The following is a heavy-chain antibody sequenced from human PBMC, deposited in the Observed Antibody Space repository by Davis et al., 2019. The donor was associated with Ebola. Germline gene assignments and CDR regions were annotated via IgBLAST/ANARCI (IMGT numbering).Heavy chain of an antibody. Sequence: PGGSLRLSCAASGFTFSSYGMHWVRQAPGKGLEWVAVIWYDGSNKYYADSVKGRFTISRDNSKNTLYLQMNSLRAEDTAVYYCAREVTTVTTERHFKWFDPWGQGTLVTVSS. J-gene: IGHJ5*02. D-gene: IGHD4-17*01. CDR2: IWYDGSNK. V-gene: IGHV3-33*01. CDR3: AREVTTVTTERHFKWFDP. CDR1: GFTFSSYG.